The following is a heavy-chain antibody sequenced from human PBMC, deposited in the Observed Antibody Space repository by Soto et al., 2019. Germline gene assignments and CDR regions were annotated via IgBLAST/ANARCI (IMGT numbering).Heavy chain of an antibody. Sequence: ETLSLTCTVSGGSMNSYYWSWIRQPPGKRLEWIGYIYYSGGTNYNPSLNSRVTISVDTSKNQFSLEVNSVTAADTALYYCARVASGGGVAAAIDYWGQGTLVTVSS. D-gene: IGHD6-19*01. CDR1: GGSMNSYY. CDR3: ARVASGGGVAAAIDY. V-gene: IGHV4-59*01. CDR2: IYYSGGT. J-gene: IGHJ4*02.